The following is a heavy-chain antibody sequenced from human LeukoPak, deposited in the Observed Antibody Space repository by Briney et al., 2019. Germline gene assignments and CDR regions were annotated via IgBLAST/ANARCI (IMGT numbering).Heavy chain of an antibody. D-gene: IGHD2/OR15-2a*01. CDR2: ISWNSDKI. CDR1: GFTFDDYA. Sequence: PGGSLRLSCAASGFTFDDYAMHWVRQAPGKGLEWVSGISWNSDKIGYADSVKGRFTIPRDNAKNSLYLQMNSLRPEDTALYYCAKGGIHRGYYFYYMDVWGKGTTVTISS. J-gene: IGHJ6*03. CDR3: AKGGIHRGYYFYYMDV. V-gene: IGHV3-9*01.